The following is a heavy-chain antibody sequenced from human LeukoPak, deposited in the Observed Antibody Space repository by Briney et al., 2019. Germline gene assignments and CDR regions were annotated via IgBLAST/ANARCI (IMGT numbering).Heavy chain of an antibody. Sequence: GASVKVSCKASGYTFTGYYMHWVRQAPGQGLEWMGWINPNSGGTNYAQKFQGRVIMTRDTSISTAYMELSRLRSDDTAVYYCARDQWSENGDYFDYWGQGTLVTVSS. CDR3: ARDQWSENGDYFDY. CDR1: GYTFTGYY. D-gene: IGHD2-15*01. CDR2: INPNSGGT. V-gene: IGHV1-2*02. J-gene: IGHJ4*02.